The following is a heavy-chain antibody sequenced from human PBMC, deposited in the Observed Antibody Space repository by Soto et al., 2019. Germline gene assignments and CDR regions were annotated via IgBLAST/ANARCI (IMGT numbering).Heavy chain of an antibody. V-gene: IGHV3-15*01. Sequence: HLVESGGGLVKPGGSLRLSCAASGFTFSNAWMSWVLQAPGKGLEWVGRIKGEADGGTTDYAAPVKGRITISRDHSKDTLYLHMNSLNTEDTAVYYCTTGLSNGYYNFDYWGQGTPVTVSS. CDR1: GFTFSNAW. J-gene: IGHJ4*02. CDR3: TTGLSNGYYNFDY. D-gene: IGHD3-22*01. CDR2: IKGEADGGTT.